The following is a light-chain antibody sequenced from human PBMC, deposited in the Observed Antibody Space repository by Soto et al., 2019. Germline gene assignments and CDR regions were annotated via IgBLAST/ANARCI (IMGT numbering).Light chain of an antibody. CDR2: DAS. Sequence: DIQMTQSPPSVSASVGDRVTITWQASQDIRHFLNWYQQKPGEAPNLLIYDASTLQAGVPSRFTGSGSATIFTFTITRLQPEDVATYYCQQYDVIPVFGPGTKVQLK. CDR1: QDIRHF. J-gene: IGKJ3*01. V-gene: IGKV1-33*01. CDR3: QQYDVIPV.